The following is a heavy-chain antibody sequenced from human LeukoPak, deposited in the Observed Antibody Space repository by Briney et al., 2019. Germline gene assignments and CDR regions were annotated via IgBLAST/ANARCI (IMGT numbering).Heavy chain of an antibody. D-gene: IGHD6-13*01. CDR1: GCTFSSYA. CDR2: ISAYNGNT. CDR3: ARHIANSAPNWFDP. Sequence: ASVKVSCKASGCTFSSYAISWVRQAPGKGLEWMGWISAYNGNTNSAQKLQDRVTMTTDTSTSTAYMALRSLRSDDTAVYYCARHIANSAPNWFDPWGQGTLVTVSS. V-gene: IGHV1-18*01. J-gene: IGHJ5*02.